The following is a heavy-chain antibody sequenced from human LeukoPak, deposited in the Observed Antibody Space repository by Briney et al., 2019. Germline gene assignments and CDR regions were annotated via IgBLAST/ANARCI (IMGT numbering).Heavy chain of an antibody. CDR2: IIPIFGTA. J-gene: IGHJ4*02. D-gene: IGHD3-3*01. V-gene: IGHV1-69*05. Sequence: SVKVSCKASGGTSSSYAISWVRQAPGQGLEWMGGIIPIFGTANYAQKFQGRVTITTDESTSTAYMELSSLRSEDTAVYYCARGVTSYYDFWSGYLGPFDYWGQGTLVTVSS. CDR3: ARGVTSYYDFWSGYLGPFDY. CDR1: GGTSSSYA.